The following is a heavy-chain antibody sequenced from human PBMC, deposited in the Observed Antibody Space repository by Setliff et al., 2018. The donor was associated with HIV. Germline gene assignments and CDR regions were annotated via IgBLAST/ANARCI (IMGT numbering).Heavy chain of an antibody. CDR3: ARQLSNSFDY. Sequence: ASVKVSCKAPGYTFTGYFMHWVRQAPGQGLEWMGWISPDNANTRISQRFRGSVTMTRDRSINTAYMEFSGLTSDDTAVYYCARQLSNSFDYWGQGTLVTVSS. D-gene: IGHD1-1*01. V-gene: IGHV1-2*02. J-gene: IGHJ4*02. CDR2: ISPDNANT. CDR1: GYTFTGYF.